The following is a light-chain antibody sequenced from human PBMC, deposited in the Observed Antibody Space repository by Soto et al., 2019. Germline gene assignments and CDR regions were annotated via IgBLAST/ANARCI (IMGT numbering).Light chain of an antibody. CDR2: EVS. V-gene: IGLV2-14*01. CDR3: SSFTSNGILV. Sequence: QSALTQPAYVSGSPGQSITISCTGTSSDFNAYNSVSWYQQHPGKAPKLIIYEVSNRPSGASNRISGSKSGNTASLTISGLQAEDEADYYCSSFTSNGILVFGGGTQLTVL. J-gene: IGLJ3*02. CDR1: SSDFNAYNS.